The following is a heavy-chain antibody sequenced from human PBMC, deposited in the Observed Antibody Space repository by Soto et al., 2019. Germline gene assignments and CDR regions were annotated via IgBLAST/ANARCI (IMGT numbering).Heavy chain of an antibody. D-gene: IGHD6-6*01. CDR1: GYTFTSYA. J-gene: IGHJ4*02. CDR3: ARDLTPRYSSSSFDY. V-gene: IGHV1-3*01. Sequence: ASMKVSCKASGYTFTSYAMHWVRQAPGQRLEWMGWINAGNGNTKYSQKFQGRVTITRDTSASTAYMELSSLRSEDTAVYYCARDLTPRYSSSSFDYWGQGTLVTVSS. CDR2: INAGNGNT.